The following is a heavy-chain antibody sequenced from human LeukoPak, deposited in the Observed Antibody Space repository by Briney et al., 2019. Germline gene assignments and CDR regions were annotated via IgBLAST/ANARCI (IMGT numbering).Heavy chain of an antibody. D-gene: IGHD3-10*01. V-gene: IGHV1-2*02. CDR2: INPNSGGT. Sequence: ASVKVSCKASGYSFTVYYVHWVRQAPGQGLEWMGWINPNSGGTNYAQKFQGRVTMTRDTSISTAYMELSRLRSDDTAVYYCARDHGSGSYQLYYYYGMDVWGQGTTVTVSS. J-gene: IGHJ6*02. CDR3: ARDHGSGSYQLYYYYGMDV. CDR1: GYSFTVYY.